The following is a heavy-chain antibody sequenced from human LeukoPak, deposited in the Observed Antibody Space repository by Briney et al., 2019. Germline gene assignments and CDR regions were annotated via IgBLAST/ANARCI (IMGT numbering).Heavy chain of an antibody. D-gene: IGHD2-8*01. V-gene: IGHV3-23*01. CDR1: GFTFSSYA. CDR2: ISGSGGST. CDR3: AKVKSRGPNTKGVPRGPYYYYGMDV. Sequence: GGSLRLSCAASGFTFSSYAMSWVRQAPGKGLEWVSAISGSGGSTYYADSVKGRFTISRDNSKNTLYLQMNSLRAEDTAVYYCAKVKSRGPNTKGVPRGPYYYYGMDVWGQGTTVTVSS. J-gene: IGHJ6*02.